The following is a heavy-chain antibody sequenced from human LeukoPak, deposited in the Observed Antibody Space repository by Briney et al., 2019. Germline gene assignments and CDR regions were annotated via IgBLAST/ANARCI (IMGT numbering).Heavy chain of an antibody. CDR1: GYSFTSYW. CDR2: IYPGDSDT. V-gene: IGHV5-51*01. J-gene: IGHJ4*02. Sequence: GDSLKMSCKGSGYSFTSYWIGWVRQMPGKGLEWMGIIYPGDSDTRYSPSFQGQVTISADRSISTAYLQWSSLKASDTAMYYCARSSGYAIAAAGTDYWGQGTLVTVSS. CDR3: ARSSGYAIAAAGTDY. D-gene: IGHD6-13*01.